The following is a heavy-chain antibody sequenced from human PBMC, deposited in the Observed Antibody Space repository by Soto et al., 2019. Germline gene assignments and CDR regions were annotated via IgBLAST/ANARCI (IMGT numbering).Heavy chain of an antibody. CDR2: ISYDGSNK. CDR1: GFTFSSYA. V-gene: IGHV3-30-3*01. CDR3: ARSPQYSTLPFDY. J-gene: IGHJ4*02. Sequence: GGSLRLSCAASGFTFSSYAMHWVRQAPGKGLEWVAVISYDGSNKYYADSVKGRFTISRDNSKNTLYLQMNSLRAEDTAVYYCARSPQYSTLPFDYWGQGTLVTVSS. D-gene: IGHD2-15*01.